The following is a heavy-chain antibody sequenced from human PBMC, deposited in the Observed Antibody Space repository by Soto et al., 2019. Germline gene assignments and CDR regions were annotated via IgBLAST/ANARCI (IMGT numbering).Heavy chain of an antibody. D-gene: IGHD6-13*01. V-gene: IGHV3-30*18. CDR2: ISYDGSNK. CDR3: AKEYSSSRDWFDP. CDR1: GFTFCSYG. Sequence: GGSLRLSCSASGFTFCSYGMHGVRQDPGKGLEWVAVISYDGSNKYYADSVKGRFTISRDNSKNTLYLQMNSLRAEDTAVYYCAKEYSSSRDWFDPWGQGTLVTVSS. J-gene: IGHJ5*02.